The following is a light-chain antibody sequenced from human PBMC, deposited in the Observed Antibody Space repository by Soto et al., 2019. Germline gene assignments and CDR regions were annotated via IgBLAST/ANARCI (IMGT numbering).Light chain of an antibody. CDR1: QSVSSIY. CDR2: GAS. J-gene: IGKJ1*01. Sequence: EIVFTQSPGTLSLSPGERATLSCRASQSVSSIYLAWYQQKPGQAPRLLIYGASSRATGIPDRFSGSGSGTDFTLTISRLQPEDFAVYYCQQYGSSPPWTFGQGTKVGIK. CDR3: QQYGSSPPWT. V-gene: IGKV3-20*01.